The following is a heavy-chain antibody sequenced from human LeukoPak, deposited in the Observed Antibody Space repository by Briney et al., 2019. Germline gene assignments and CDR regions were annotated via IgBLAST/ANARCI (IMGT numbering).Heavy chain of an antibody. CDR1: GFTFSSYG. J-gene: IGHJ1*01. Sequence: GGSLRLSCAASGFTFSSYGMHWVRQAPGKGLEWVAVIWYDGTNKYYADSVKGRLTISRDNSKNTLYLQMNSLRAEDTAVYYCARTASRGPQSAESFHHWGQGTLVTVSS. CDR2: IWYDGTNK. CDR3: ARTASRGPQSAESFHH. V-gene: IGHV3-33*01.